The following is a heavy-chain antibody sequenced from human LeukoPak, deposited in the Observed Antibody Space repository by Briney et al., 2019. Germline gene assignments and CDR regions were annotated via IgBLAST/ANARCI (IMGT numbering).Heavy chain of an antibody. CDR2: ISSSSSYI. Sequence: GGSLRLSCAASGFTFSSYSMNWVRQAPGKGLEWVSSISSSSSYIYYADSVKGRFTISRDNAKNSLYLQMNSLRAEDTAVYYCARDPPRSFYGMGVWGQGTTVTVSS. D-gene: IGHD4-17*01. J-gene: IGHJ6*02. CDR1: GFTFSSYS. CDR3: ARDPPRSFYGMGV. V-gene: IGHV3-21*01.